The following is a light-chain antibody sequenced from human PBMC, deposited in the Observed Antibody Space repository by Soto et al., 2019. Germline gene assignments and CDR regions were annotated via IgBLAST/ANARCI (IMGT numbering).Light chain of an antibody. Sequence: IVLTQSPGTLSLSPGERATLSCRASQSVSSSYLAWYQQKPGQAPRLLLYGASTRATGIPARFSASGSGTEFTLTISSLQSEDFAVYFCQQYNEWPPLTFGGGTKVEI. CDR2: GAS. V-gene: IGKV3-15*01. CDR1: QSVSSSY. J-gene: IGKJ4*01. CDR3: QQYNEWPPLT.